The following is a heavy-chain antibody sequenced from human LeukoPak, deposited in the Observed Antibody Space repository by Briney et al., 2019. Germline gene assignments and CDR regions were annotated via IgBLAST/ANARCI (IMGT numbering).Heavy chain of an antibody. Sequence: GGSLRLSCAASGFTFSSYAMHWVRQAPGKGLEWVAVISYDGSNKYYADSVKGRFTISRDNSKNTLYLQMNSLGAEDTAVYYCARGERDAFDIWGQGTMVTVSS. J-gene: IGHJ3*02. CDR2: ISYDGSNK. CDR3: ARGERDAFDI. D-gene: IGHD1-26*01. V-gene: IGHV3-30-3*01. CDR1: GFTFSSYA.